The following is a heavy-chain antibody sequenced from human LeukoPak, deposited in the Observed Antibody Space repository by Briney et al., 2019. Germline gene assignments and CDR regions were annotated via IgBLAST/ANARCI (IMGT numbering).Heavy chain of an antibody. CDR1: GGSISSGGYY. CDR3: ARVSNCGGDCYSPENWFDP. Sequence: SETLSLTCTVSGGSISSGGYYWSWIRQHPGKGLEWIGYIYYSGSTYYNPSLKSRVTISVDTSKNQSSLKLSSVTAADTAVYYCARVSNCGGDCYSPENWFDPWGQGTLVTVSS. J-gene: IGHJ5*02. CDR2: IYYSGST. V-gene: IGHV4-31*03. D-gene: IGHD2-21*02.